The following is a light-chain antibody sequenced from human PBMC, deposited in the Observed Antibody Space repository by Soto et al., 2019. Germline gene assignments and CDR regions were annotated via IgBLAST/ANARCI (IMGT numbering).Light chain of an antibody. V-gene: IGKV3-15*01. J-gene: IGKJ1*01. Sequence: EIVITQSPATLSVSPGERATLSCRASQSVSSNLAWYQQKPGQAPRLLISGASTRATGIPARFSGSGSGTEFTLTISSFQSEEFAVYSPRSSHIWDSTFC. CDR3: RSSHIWDST. CDR1: QSVSSN. CDR2: GAS.